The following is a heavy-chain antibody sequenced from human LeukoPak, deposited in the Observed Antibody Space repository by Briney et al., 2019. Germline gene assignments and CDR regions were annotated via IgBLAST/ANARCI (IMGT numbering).Heavy chain of an antibody. J-gene: IGHJ5*02. CDR2: VHPNSGNT. CDR1: GYPFSTYE. D-gene: IGHD1-14*01. Sequence: ASVKVSCKTSGYPFSTYEINWLRRAAGQGLEWMGWVHPNSGNTACAQKFQGRVTMTRDTSISTAYMELSGLRSDDTAVYFCARGPRNDPWGQGTLVTVSS. V-gene: IGHV1-8*01. CDR3: ARGPRNDP.